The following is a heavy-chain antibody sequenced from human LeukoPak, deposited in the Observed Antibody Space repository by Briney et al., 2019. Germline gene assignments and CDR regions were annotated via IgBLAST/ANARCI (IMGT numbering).Heavy chain of an antibody. CDR1: GYNFTGYY. CDR3: ARAPYGDYGRPDY. CDR2: INPNSGGT. D-gene: IGHD4-17*01. V-gene: IGHV1-2*02. J-gene: IGHJ4*02. Sequence: ASVKVSCKASGYNFTGYYMHWVRQAPGQGLEWMGWINPNSGGTNYAQKFQGRVTMTRDMSISTAYMELSRLRSDDTAVYYCARAPYGDYGRPDYWGQGTLVTVSS.